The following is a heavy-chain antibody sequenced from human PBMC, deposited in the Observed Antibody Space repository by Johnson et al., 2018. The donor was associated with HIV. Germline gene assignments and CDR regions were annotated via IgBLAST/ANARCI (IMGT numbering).Heavy chain of an antibody. D-gene: IGHD3-22*01. CDR1: GFSVSSYY. CDR2: LFSGGTT. CDR3: ARPGVVVTPPDAFDI. Sequence: VQVVESGGGLVQPGGSLRLSCAASGFSVSSYYMSWVRQAPGKGLEWVSVLFSGGTTYYADSVRGSFTISRDNSKNTLYLQMNSLRAEDTAVYYCARPGVVVTPPDAFDIWGQGTMVTVSS. J-gene: IGHJ3*02. V-gene: IGHV3-66*01.